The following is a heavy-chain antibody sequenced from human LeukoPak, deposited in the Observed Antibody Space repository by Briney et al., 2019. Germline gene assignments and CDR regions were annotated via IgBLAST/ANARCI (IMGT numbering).Heavy chain of an antibody. CDR2: IYYSGST. D-gene: IGHD3-22*01. CDR1: GGSISSGDYY. CDR3: ARRSPRGYYDSSGYRSDAFDI. J-gene: IGHJ3*02. Sequence: NSSETLSLTCTVSGGSISSGDYYWSWIRQPPGKGLEWIGYIYYSGSTYYNPSLKSRVTISVDTSKNQFSLKLSSVTAADTAVYYCARRSPRGYYDSSGYRSDAFDIWGQGTMVTVSS. V-gene: IGHV4-30-4*01.